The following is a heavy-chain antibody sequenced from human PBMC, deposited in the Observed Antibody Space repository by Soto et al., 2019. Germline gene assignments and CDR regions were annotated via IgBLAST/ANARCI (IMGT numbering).Heavy chain of an antibody. V-gene: IGHV1-18*01. CDR2: INGNTGHT. CDR1: GYTFSRYG. D-gene: IGHD1-26*01. CDR3: ARERKWEPPPY. Sequence: ASVKVSCKTSGYTFSRYGITWVRQAPGQGFEWMGWINGNTGHTIYAMNLEDSLTISTDTSTSTAYMELRSLKSDDTAVYYCARERKWEPPPYWGQGTLVTVSS. J-gene: IGHJ4*02.